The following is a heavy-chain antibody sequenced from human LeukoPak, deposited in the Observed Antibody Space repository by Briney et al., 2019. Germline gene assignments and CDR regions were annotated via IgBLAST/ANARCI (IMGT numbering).Heavy chain of an antibody. CDR3: ARDLSEVRRGHH. CDR2: INPNSGGT. J-gene: IGHJ5*02. Sequence: ASVTVSCKASGGTFSSYTFSWVRQAPGQGLEWMGWINPNSGGTNYAQKFQGRVTMTRDTSISTAYMELSRLRSDDTAAYYCARDLSEVRRGHHWGQGTLVTVSS. CDR1: GGTFSSYT. V-gene: IGHV1-2*02.